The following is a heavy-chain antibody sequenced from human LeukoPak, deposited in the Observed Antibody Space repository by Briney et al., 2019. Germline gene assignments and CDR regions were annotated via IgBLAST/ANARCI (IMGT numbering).Heavy chain of an antibody. CDR1: GITFSNFA. CDR3: ARSLHERTDA. J-gene: IGHJ4*02. V-gene: IGHV3-23*01. Sequence: GGSLRLSCGASGITFSNFAMTWVRQAPGKGLEWVSAISGGGDSTYYADSVKGRFTISRDNSKNTLYLQMNSLRAEDTAMYYCARSLHERTDAWGQGTLVAVSS. CDR2: ISGGGDST. D-gene: IGHD3/OR15-3a*01.